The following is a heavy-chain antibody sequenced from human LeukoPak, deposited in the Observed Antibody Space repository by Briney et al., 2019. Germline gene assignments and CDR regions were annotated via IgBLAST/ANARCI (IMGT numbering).Heavy chain of an antibody. D-gene: IGHD1-26*01. Sequence: PGGSLRLSCAASGFTFSDYYMSWIRQAPGKALEWVSYVSSGSSTIYYADSVKGRFTVSRDNGKRSLYLHMNSLRAEDTAMYYCAVKVGGLIWGQGTLVTVSS. CDR1: GFTFSDYY. V-gene: IGHV3-11*04. CDR3: AVKVGGLI. J-gene: IGHJ4*02. CDR2: VSSGSSTI.